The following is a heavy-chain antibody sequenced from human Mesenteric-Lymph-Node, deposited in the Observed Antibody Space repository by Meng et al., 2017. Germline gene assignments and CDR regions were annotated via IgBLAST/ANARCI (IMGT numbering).Heavy chain of an antibody. CDR2: IYTSGST. V-gene: IGHV4-61*02. CDR3: ARTDYGDYVGAFDI. Sequence: SETLSLTCTVSGGSISSGSYYWSWIRQPAGKGLEWIGRIYTSGSTNYNPSLKSRVTISVDTSKNQFSLKLSSVTAADTAVYYCARTDYGDYVGAFDIWGQGTMVTVSS. CDR1: GGSISSGSYY. D-gene: IGHD4-17*01. J-gene: IGHJ3*02.